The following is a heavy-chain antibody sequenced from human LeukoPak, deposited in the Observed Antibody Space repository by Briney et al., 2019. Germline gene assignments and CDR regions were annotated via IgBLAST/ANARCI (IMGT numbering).Heavy chain of an antibody. V-gene: IGHV1-24*01. Sequence: ASVKVSCKVSGFPLPELSIHWVRQPPGEGLEWMGGIDRENGQRVYAQKFQGRLTMTEDTAADTVYMDLSSLRSDDTAVYYCATKNLFHLWVQGTLVTVSS. CDR1: GFPLPELS. CDR3: ATKNLFHL. J-gene: IGHJ4*02. D-gene: IGHD1-14*01. CDR2: IDRENGQR.